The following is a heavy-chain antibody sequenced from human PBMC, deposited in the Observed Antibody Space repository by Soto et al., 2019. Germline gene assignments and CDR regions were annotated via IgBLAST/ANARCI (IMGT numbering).Heavy chain of an antibody. J-gene: IGHJ2*01. CDR3: TRERWYYGDHQWYFDR. CDR2: IRSKSYGKTT. V-gene: IGHV3-49*03. CDR1: GFTFGDYG. Sequence: GGYLRLSCSTSGFTFGDYGMTWFRQAPGKGLEWVGLIRSKSYGKTTEYAASATDRFTISRDDYKRIAYLQMNSLKADDTAVYYCTRERWYYGDHQWYFDRWGRGTLVTVSS. D-gene: IGHD4-17*01.